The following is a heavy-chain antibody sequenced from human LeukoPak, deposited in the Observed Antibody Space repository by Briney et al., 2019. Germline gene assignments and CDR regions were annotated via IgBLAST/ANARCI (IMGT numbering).Heavy chain of an antibody. D-gene: IGHD6-19*01. J-gene: IGHJ4*02. CDR3: ARGMGSGWYVADY. CDR1: GFTFSSYW. CDR2: IKQDGSEK. V-gene: IGHV3-7*01. Sequence: GGSLRLSCAASGFTFSSYWMSWVRQAPGKGLEWVANIKQDGSEKYYVDSVKGRFTISRDNAKNSLYLQMNSLRAEDTAVYYCARGMGSGWYVADYWGQGTLVTVSS.